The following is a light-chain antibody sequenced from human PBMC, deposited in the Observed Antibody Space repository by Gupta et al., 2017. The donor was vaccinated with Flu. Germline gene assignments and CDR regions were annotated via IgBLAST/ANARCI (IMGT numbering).Light chain of an antibody. J-gene: IGKJ2*01. CDR2: AAS. V-gene: IGKV1-8*01. CDR1: QGISSY. Sequence: TITCRASQGISSYLAWYQQKPGKAPKLLIYAASTLQSGVPSRFSGSGSGTDFTLTISCLQSEDFATYYCQQDDSYPYTFGQGTKLEIK. CDR3: QQDDSYPYT.